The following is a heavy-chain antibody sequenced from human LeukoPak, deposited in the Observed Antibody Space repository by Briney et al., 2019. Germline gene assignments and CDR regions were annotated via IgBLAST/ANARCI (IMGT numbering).Heavy chain of an antibody. CDR1: GGSISSSSYY. CDR3: ATPYPAAASY. J-gene: IGHJ4*02. Sequence: SETLSLTCTVSGGSISSSSYYWGWIRQPPGKGLGWIGSIYYSGGTYYNPSLKSRVTISVDTSKNQFSLKLSSVTAADTAVYYCATPYPAAASYWGQGTLVTVSS. CDR2: IYYSGGT. V-gene: IGHV4-39*01. D-gene: IGHD6-13*01.